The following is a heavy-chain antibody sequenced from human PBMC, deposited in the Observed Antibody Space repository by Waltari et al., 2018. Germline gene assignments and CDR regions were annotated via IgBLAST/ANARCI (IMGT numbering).Heavy chain of an antibody. D-gene: IGHD3-10*01. CDR3: APDAGAGAFDI. CDR2: LSGSGDNT. J-gene: IGHJ3*02. V-gene: IGHV3-23*04. CDR1: GFPFSSYA. Sequence: EVQLVESGGGLVQPGGSLRLSCVASGFPFSSYAMSWVRQAPGKGPEWVSGLSGSGDNTYYADSVKGRFTISRDNSKSSLYLQMNSLRAGDTAVYYCAPDAGAGAFDIWGQGTMVTVSS.